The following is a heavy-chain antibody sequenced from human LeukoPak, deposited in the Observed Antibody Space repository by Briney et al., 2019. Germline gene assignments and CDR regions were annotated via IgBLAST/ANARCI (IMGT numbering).Heavy chain of an antibody. Sequence: GGSLRLXCAASGFTFSSYWMHWVRQAPGKGLVWVSRINSDGSSTSYADSVKGRFTISRDNAKNTLYLQMNSLRAEDTAVYYCAREYSSSRLDYWGQGTLVTVSS. D-gene: IGHD6-6*01. CDR2: INSDGSST. V-gene: IGHV3-74*01. CDR3: AREYSSSRLDY. J-gene: IGHJ4*02. CDR1: GFTFSSYW.